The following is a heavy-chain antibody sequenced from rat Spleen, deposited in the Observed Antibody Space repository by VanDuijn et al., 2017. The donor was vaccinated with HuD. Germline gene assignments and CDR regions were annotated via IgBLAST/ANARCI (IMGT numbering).Heavy chain of an antibody. CDR1: GYSITSSYK. V-gene: IGHV3-3*01. J-gene: IGHJ3*01. CDR3: ARSDGVHYYLPFAD. Sequence: EVQPQESGPGLVKPSQSLSLTSSVTGYSITSSYKWNWIRKFPGHKLEWMGYISYSGSTSYNPSLKSRISITRDTSKNQFFLQVNSVSSEDTATYYCARSDGVHYYLPFADWGQGTLVTASS. D-gene: IGHD1-1*01. CDR2: ISYSGST.